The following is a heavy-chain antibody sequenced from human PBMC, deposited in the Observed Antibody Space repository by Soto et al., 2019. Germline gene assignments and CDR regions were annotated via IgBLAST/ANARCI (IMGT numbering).Heavy chain of an antibody. Sequence: ASVKVACKASGYTFTSYGITWVRQAPGQGLEWMGWISAYNGNTNYAQKFQDRVTMTTDTSTSTAYMELRSLRSDDTAVYYCARSSSGWPGGYCGQGTLVTVSS. CDR3: ARSSSGWPGGY. CDR2: ISAYNGNT. V-gene: IGHV1-18*01. D-gene: IGHD6-19*01. J-gene: IGHJ4*02. CDR1: GYTFTSYG.